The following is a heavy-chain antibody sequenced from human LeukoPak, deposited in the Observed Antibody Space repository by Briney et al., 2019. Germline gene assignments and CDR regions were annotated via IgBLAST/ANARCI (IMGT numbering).Heavy chain of an antibody. CDR3: AREVSDYDILTGWIDY. D-gene: IGHD3-9*01. V-gene: IGHV4-61*02. CDR2: IYTSGTT. Sequence: SQTLSLTCTVSGVSIRSGSYYWSWIRQPAGKGLEWIGRIYTSGTTNYNPSLKSRVTISVGTSKIQFSLKLSSVTAADTAVYYCAREVSDYDILTGWIDYWGQGALVSVSS. J-gene: IGHJ4*02. CDR1: GVSIRSGSYY.